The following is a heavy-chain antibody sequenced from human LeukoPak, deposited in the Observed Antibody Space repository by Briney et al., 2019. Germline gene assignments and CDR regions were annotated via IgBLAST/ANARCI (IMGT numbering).Heavy chain of an antibody. V-gene: IGHV1-2*02. J-gene: IGHJ4*02. Sequence: ASVKVSCKAPGYTFTGYYMHWVRQAPGQGLEWMGWINPNSGGTNYAQKFQGRVTMTRDTSISTAYMELSRLRSDDTAVYYCASSRYFDWLTFDYWGQGTLVTVSS. CDR3: ASSRYFDWLTFDY. CDR2: INPNSGGT. D-gene: IGHD3-9*01. CDR1: GYTFTGYY.